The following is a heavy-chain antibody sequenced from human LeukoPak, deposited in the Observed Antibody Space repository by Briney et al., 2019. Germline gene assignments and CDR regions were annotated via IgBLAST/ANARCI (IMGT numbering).Heavy chain of an antibody. Sequence: PGGSLRLSCAASGFTFSSYWMHWVRHAPGKGLVWVSRINSDGSSTSYADSVKGRFTISRDNAKNTLYLQMNSLRAEDTAVYYCARGSYSSGWYYWGQGTLVTVSS. J-gene: IGHJ4*02. D-gene: IGHD6-19*01. V-gene: IGHV3-74*01. CDR3: ARGSYSSGWYY. CDR1: GFTFSSYW. CDR2: INSDGSST.